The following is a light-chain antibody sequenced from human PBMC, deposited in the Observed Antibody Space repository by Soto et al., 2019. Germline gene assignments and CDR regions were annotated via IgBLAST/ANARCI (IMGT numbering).Light chain of an antibody. CDR3: QQYNNWPQLT. V-gene: IGKV3-15*01. CDR2: GAS. CDR1: QSVRSN. Sequence: EIVMTQSPATLSVSPGERATLSCRASQSVRSNLAWYLQKPGQAPRLLIYGASTRATGIPARFSGSGSGTEFTLTISSLQSEDFAVYYCQQYNNWPQLTFGGGTKVEIK. J-gene: IGKJ4*01.